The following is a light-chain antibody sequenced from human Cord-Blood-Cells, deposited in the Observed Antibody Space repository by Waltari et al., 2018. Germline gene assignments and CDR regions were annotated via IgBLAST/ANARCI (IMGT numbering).Light chain of an antibody. V-gene: IGLV2-14*01. CDR3: SSYTSSSTWV. Sequence: QSALTQPASVSGSPGQSITIPCTGPSSDVGGYNYVSWYQQHPGKAPKLMIYDVSNRPSGVSNRFSGPKSGNTASLTISGLQAEDEADYYCSSYTSSSTWVFGGGTKLTVL. J-gene: IGLJ3*02. CDR2: DVS. CDR1: SSDVGGYNY.